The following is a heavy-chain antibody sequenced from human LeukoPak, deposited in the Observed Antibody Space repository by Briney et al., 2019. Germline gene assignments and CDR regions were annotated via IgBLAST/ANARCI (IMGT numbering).Heavy chain of an antibody. CDR2: IYYSGST. J-gene: IGHJ5*02. CDR3: AREGGARQFDP. CDR1: GGSISSSSYY. Sequence: SETLSLTCTVSGGSISSSSYYWGWIRQPPGKGLEWIGSIYYSGSTYYNPSLKSRVTISVDTSKNQFSLKLSSVTAADTAVYYCAREGGARQFDPWGQGTLVTVSS. D-gene: IGHD3-16*01. V-gene: IGHV4-39*07.